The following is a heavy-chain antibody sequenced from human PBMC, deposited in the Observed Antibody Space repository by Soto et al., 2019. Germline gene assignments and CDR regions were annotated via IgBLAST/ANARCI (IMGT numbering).Heavy chain of an antibody. J-gene: IGHJ4*02. Sequence: QVHLQESGPGLVKPSQTLSLTCTVSGGPISSHGYYWSWLRQHPEKGLEWIGYLHYSGSDYYTPSLNRRVAISVDMSGNLLSLSLISVSASDTAVYYCAIGDYGSTAYWGQGTPVTVSS. D-gene: IGHD4-17*01. V-gene: IGHV4-31*03. CDR3: AIGDYGSTAY. CDR1: GGPISSHGYY. CDR2: LHYSGSD.